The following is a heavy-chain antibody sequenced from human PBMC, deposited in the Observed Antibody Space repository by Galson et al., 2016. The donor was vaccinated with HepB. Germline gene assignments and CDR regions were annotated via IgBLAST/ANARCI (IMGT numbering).Heavy chain of an antibody. D-gene: IGHD5-12*01. J-gene: IGHJ4*02. CDR1: XXSFTXYW. Sequence: SGAEVKKPGXSXKISXXGSXXSFTXYWIGWVRQMPGKGLEXMGIIYPGDSDTRYIPSFQGQVTISADKSIRTAYLQWISLKASDTAMYYCASCGSDNVDFDYWGQGXXVTVSS. CDR3: ASCGSDNVDFDY. CDR2: IYPGDSDT. V-gene: IGHV5-51*03.